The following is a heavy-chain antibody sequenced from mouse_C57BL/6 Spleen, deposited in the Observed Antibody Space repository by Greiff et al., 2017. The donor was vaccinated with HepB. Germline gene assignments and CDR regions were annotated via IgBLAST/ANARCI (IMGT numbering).Heavy chain of an antibody. CDR2: IDPSDSYT. J-gene: IGHJ2*01. CDR3: ARGTTVVFDY. D-gene: IGHD1-1*01. CDR1: GYTFTSYW. Sequence: VQLQQSGAELVMPGASVKLSCKASGYTFTSYWMHWVKQRPGQGLEWIGEIDPSDSYTNYNQKFKGKSTLTVDKSSSTAYMQLSSLTSEDSAVYYCARGTTVVFDYWGQGTTLTVSS. V-gene: IGHV1-69*01.